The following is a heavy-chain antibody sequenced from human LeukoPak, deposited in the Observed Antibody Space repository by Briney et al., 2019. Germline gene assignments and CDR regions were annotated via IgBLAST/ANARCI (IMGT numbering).Heavy chain of an antibody. J-gene: IGHJ5*02. CDR1: GYSISSGYY. V-gene: IGHV4-38-2*01. D-gene: IGHD3-16*01. Sequence: PSETLSLTCAASGYSISSGYYWGWIRQPPGKGLEWIGSIYHSGSAYYNPSLKSRVTLSVDTSKNQFSLKLNSVTAADTAVYYCARQRGRNWFDPWGQGTLVTVSS. CDR2: IYHSGSA. CDR3: ARQRGRNWFDP.